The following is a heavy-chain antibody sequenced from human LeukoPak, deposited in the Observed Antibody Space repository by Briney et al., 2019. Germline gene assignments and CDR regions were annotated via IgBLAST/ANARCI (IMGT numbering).Heavy chain of an antibody. CDR2: IFYRGGT. V-gene: IGHV4-59*01. CDR3: ARIDHSWPTHYWYFDL. Sequence: SETLSLTCTVSADSIIPYYVNWIRQSPGKALERIGYIFYRGGTSYNPSLKSRVTISLDTSENQFSLMLTSVTDADTAVYYCARIDHSWPTHYWYFDLWGRGTLVTVSS. J-gene: IGHJ2*01. CDR1: ADSIIPYY. D-gene: IGHD6-13*01.